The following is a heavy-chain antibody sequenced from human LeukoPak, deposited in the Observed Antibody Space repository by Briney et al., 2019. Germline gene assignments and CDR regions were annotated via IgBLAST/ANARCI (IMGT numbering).Heavy chain of an antibody. J-gene: IGHJ6*02. V-gene: IGHV3-7*01. D-gene: IGHD6-13*01. Sequence: PGGSLRLSCAASGFASRKYWMSWVRQAPGKGLEWVANIKQDGTDKNYVDSVKGRFVISRDNAKNSLYLQMNSLRAEDTAVYYCARYDSSSWDYYSNYGLDVWGRGAPVTVSS. CDR2: IKQDGTDK. CDR1: GFASRKYW. CDR3: ARYDSSSWDYYSNYGLDV.